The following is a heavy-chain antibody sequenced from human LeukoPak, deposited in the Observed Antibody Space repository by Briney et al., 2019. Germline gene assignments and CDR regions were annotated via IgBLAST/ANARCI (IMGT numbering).Heavy chain of an antibody. CDR1: GYTFTGYY. J-gene: IGHJ6*02. Sequence: GATVKVSCKASGYTFTGYYMHWVRQAPGQGLEWMGWINPNSGGTNYAQKFQGRVTMTRDTSISTAYMELSRLRSDDTAVYYCARDDVEYSSSSGYYYGMDVWGQGTTVTVSS. V-gene: IGHV1-2*02. D-gene: IGHD6-6*01. CDR3: ARDDVEYSSSSGYYYGMDV. CDR2: INPNSGGT.